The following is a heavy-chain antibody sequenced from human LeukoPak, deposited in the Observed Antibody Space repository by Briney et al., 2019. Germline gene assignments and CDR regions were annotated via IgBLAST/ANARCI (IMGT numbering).Heavy chain of an antibody. V-gene: IGHV4-59*12. J-gene: IGHJ4*02. CDR1: GASINDYY. D-gene: IGHD2-8*01. Sequence: SETLFLTCSVSGASINDYYWTWIRQPPGKGLEWIGYVYHTGTSGYHPSLKSRVVMSLDTSKNQVSLKLSSVIAADTAVYFCTRVVNGGHFDYWGQGALVTVSS. CDR2: VYHTGTS. CDR3: TRVVNGGHFDY.